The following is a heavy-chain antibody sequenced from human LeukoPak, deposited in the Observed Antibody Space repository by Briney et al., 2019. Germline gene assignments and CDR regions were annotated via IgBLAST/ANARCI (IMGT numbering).Heavy chain of an antibody. CDR1: GGSISSYY. D-gene: IGHD2-21*01. CDR2: IYYSGST. CDR3: ARDVVSYGMDV. Sequence: SETLSLTCTVSGGSISSYYWSWIRQPPGKGLEWIGYIYYSGSTNYNPSLKSRVTISVDTSKNQFSLKLSSVTAADTAVYYCARDVVSYGMDVWGQGTTVTVSS. J-gene: IGHJ6*02. V-gene: IGHV4-59*01.